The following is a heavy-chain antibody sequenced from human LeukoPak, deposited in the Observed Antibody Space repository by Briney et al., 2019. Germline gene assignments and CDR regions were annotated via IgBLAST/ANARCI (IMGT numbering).Heavy chain of an antibody. Sequence: GGSLRLSCAASGFTFSSYAMHWVRQAPGKGLEWVAVISYDRSNKYYADSVKGRFTISRDNSKNTLYLQMNSLRAEDTAVYYCARDQIAAALFDYWGQGTLVTVSS. CDR2: ISYDRSNK. CDR3: ARDQIAAALFDY. J-gene: IGHJ4*02. V-gene: IGHV3-30*04. CDR1: GFTFSSYA. D-gene: IGHD6-13*01.